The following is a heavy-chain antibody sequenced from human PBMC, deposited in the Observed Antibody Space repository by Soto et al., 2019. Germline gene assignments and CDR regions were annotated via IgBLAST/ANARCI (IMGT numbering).Heavy chain of an antibody. V-gene: IGHV4-59*12. CDR1: GGSISSYY. J-gene: IGHJ5*02. D-gene: IGHD6-19*01. Sequence: SEXLSLTCTVSGGSISSYYWSWIRQPPGKGLEWIGYIYYSGSTNYNPSLKSRVTISVDTSKNQFSLKLSSVTAADTAVYYCARSIAVAGTGDWFDPWGQGTLVTVS. CDR2: IYYSGST. CDR3: ARSIAVAGTGDWFDP.